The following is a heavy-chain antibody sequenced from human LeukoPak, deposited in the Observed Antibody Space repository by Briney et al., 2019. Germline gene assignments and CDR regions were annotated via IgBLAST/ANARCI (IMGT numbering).Heavy chain of an antibody. D-gene: IGHD2-2*01. CDR3: ARDRDCSSTSCFDY. J-gene: IGHJ4*02. CDR1: GFTFSSYW. Sequence: GGSLRLSCAASGFTFSSYWMSWVRQAPGKGLEWVANIKQDGSEKYYVDSVKGRFTISRDNAKNSLYLQMNSLRAEDTAVYYCARDRDCSSTSCFDYWAREPWSPSPQ. V-gene: IGHV3-7*01. CDR2: IKQDGSEK.